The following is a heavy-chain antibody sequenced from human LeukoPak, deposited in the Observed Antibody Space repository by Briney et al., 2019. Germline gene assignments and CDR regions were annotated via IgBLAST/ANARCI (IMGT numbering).Heavy chain of an antibody. CDR3: AREDPVAAAGLDY. D-gene: IGHD6-13*01. CDR2: IYHSGST. CDR1: GYSISSGYY. J-gene: IGHJ4*02. V-gene: IGHV4-38-2*02. Sequence: SETLSLTCTVSGYSISSGYYWGWIRQPPGKGLEWIGSIYHSGSTYYNPSLKSRVTISVDTSKNQFSLKLSSVTAADTAVYYCAREDPVAAAGLDYWGQGTLVTVSS.